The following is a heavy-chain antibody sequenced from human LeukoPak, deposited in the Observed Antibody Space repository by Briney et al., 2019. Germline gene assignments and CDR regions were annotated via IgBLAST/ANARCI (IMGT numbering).Heavy chain of an antibody. J-gene: IGHJ6*02. CDR3: AADLRYSYGSYYYYGMDV. CDR1: GYTLTELS. V-gene: IGHV1-24*01. CDR2: FDPEDGET. Sequence: ASVKVSCKVSGYTLTELSMHWVRQAPGKGLEWMGGFDPEDGETIYAQKFQGRVTMTEDTSTDTAYMELSSLRSEDTAVYYCAADLRYSYGSYYYYGMDVWGQGTTVTVSS. D-gene: IGHD5-18*01.